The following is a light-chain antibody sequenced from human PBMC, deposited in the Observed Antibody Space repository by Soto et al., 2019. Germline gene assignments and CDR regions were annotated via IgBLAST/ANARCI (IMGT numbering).Light chain of an antibody. Sequence: QLVLTQPPSASASPGASVRLTCTLTSGHSNYAIAWHQQQPEKGPRHLMKLNSDGSHTKGDGVPDRFSGSSSGTERYLTISSLQSEDEATYYWQTWGTGIGVFGGGTKLTVL. V-gene: IGLV4-69*01. CDR2: LNSDGSH. CDR1: SGHSNYA. CDR3: QTWGTGIGV. J-gene: IGLJ3*02.